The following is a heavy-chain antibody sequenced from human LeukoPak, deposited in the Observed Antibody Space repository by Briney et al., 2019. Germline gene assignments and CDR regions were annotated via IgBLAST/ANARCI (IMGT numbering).Heavy chain of an antibody. Sequence: SETLSLTCTVSGGSISSYYWSWLRQPPGKGLEWIGYIYYSGSTNYNPSLKSRVTISVDTSKNQFSLKLSSVTAADTAVYYCARETGPATRVLDYWGQGTLVTVSS. CDR2: IYYSGST. J-gene: IGHJ4*02. CDR3: ARETGPATRVLDY. CDR1: GGSISSYY. V-gene: IGHV4-59*08. D-gene: IGHD5-24*01.